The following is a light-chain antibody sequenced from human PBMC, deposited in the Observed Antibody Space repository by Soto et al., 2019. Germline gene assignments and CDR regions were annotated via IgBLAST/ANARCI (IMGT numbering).Light chain of an antibody. J-gene: IGKJ2*01. CDR2: AAS. CDR3: LQDYNYPYT. Sequence: AIQMTQSPSSLSASVGDRVTITCRASQGISSDLAWYQQKPGKAPELLIYAASNLQSGVPSRFSGSGSGTDFTLTISSLQPEDFATYYCLQDYNYPYTFGQGTKLEI. CDR1: QGISSD. V-gene: IGKV1-6*01.